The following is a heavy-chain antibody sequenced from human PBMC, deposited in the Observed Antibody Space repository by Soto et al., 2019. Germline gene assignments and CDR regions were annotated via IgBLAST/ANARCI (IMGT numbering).Heavy chain of an antibody. J-gene: IGHJ5*02. CDR1: GGYISSGGYY. D-gene: IGHD3-10*01. CDR2: IYYSGST. Sequence: PSETLSLTCTVSGGYISSGGYYWSWIRQHPGKGLEWIGYIYYSGSTYYNPSLKSRVTISVDTSKNQFSLKLSSVTDADTAVYDCARSPETYCDGSGSSNWFDPWGQGTMVTVSS. CDR3: ARSPETYCDGSGSSNWFDP. V-gene: IGHV4-31*03.